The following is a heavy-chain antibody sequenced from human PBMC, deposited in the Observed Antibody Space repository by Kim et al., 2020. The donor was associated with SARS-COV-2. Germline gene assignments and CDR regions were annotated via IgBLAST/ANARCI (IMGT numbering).Heavy chain of an antibody. J-gene: IGHJ4*02. Sequence: NPSLTSRVTISVDTSKNQFSLKLSSVTAADTAVYYCARDQYSSGWKGFDYWGQGTLVTVSS. CDR3: ARDQYSSGWKGFDY. D-gene: IGHD6-19*01. V-gene: IGHV4-31*02.